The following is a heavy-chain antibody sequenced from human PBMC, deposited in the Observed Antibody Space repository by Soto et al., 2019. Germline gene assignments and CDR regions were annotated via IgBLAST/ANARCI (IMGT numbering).Heavy chain of an antibody. D-gene: IGHD3-9*01. Sequence: LRLSCAASGFTFSSYAMSLVRQPPGKGLEWVSAISGSGGSTYYADSVKGRFTISRDNSKNTLYLQMNSLRAEDPAVYYCAKDRAYYDIMAFWGQGTTVTVS. CDR3: AKDRAYYDIMAF. CDR1: GFTFSSYA. CDR2: ISGSGGST. J-gene: IGHJ6*02. V-gene: IGHV3-23*01.